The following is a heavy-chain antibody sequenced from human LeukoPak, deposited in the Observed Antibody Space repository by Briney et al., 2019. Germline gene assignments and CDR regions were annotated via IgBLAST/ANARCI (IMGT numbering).Heavy chain of an antibody. V-gene: IGHV3-33*01. Sequence: GGSLRLSCAASGFAFSRYGMHWVRQAPGKGLEWVAVIWYDGSKKYYADSVEGRFTISRDNSKNTLYLQMNSLRADDTAVYYCATKWEPRVFDSWGQGTLVTVSS. CDR1: GFAFSRYG. CDR3: ATKWEPRVFDS. CDR2: IWYDGSKK. D-gene: IGHD1-26*01. J-gene: IGHJ4*02.